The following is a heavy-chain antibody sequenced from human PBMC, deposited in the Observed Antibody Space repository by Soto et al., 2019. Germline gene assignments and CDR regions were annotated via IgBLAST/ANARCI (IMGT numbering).Heavy chain of an antibody. Sequence: SSETLSLTCTVSGGSISSYYWSWIRQPPGKGLEWIGYIYYSGSTNYNPSLKSRVTISVDTSKNQFSLKLSSVTAADTAVYYCARRFRDWFDPWGQGTLVTVSS. CDR2: IYYSGST. V-gene: IGHV4-59*08. CDR3: ARRFRDWFDP. CDR1: GGSISSYY. J-gene: IGHJ5*02.